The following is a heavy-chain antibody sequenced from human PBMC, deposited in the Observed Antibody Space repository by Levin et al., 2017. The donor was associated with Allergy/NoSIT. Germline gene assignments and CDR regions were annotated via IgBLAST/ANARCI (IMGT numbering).Heavy chain of an antibody. CDR1: GFTFSSYA. D-gene: IGHD4-17*01. Sequence: SGGSLRLSCSASGFTFSSYAMHWVRQAPGKGLEYVSAISSNGGSTYYADSVKGRFTISRDNSKNTLYLQMSSLRAEDTAVYYCVLHDYGDYGDYYYGMDVWGQGTTVTVSS. J-gene: IGHJ6*02. V-gene: IGHV3-64D*06. CDR2: ISSNGGST. CDR3: VLHDYGDYGDYYYGMDV.